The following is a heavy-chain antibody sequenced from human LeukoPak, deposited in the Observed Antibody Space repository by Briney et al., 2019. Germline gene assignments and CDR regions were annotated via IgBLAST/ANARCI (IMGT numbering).Heavy chain of an antibody. Sequence: EGSLRLSCAASGFTFSSYSMNWVRQAPGKGLEWVSSISSSSSYIYYADSVKGRFTISRDNAKNSLYLQMNSLRTEDTAMYFCAREAYGSGHRYSDFWGQGTLVTVSS. CDR1: GFTFSSYS. V-gene: IGHV3-21*04. CDR2: ISSSSSYI. CDR3: AREAYGSGHRYSDF. D-gene: IGHD6-19*01. J-gene: IGHJ4*02.